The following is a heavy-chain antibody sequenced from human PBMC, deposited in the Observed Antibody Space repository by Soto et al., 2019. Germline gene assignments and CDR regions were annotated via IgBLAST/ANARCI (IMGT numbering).Heavy chain of an antibody. CDR1: GFTFSDYY. CDR3: AVNDFWNGYHPFDY. V-gene: IGHV3-11*06. J-gene: IGHJ4*02. CDR2: ISSSSSYT. D-gene: IGHD3-3*01. Sequence: GGSLRLSCAASGFTFSDYYMSWIRPAPGKGREWVSYISSSSSYTNYADSVKGRFTISRDNAKNSRYLQMNSLRAEDTAVYYCAVNDFWNGYHPFDYWGQETLVTASS.